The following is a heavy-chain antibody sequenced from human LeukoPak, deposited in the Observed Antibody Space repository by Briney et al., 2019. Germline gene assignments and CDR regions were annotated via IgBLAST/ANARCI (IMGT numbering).Heavy chain of an antibody. J-gene: IGHJ4*02. Sequence: SETLSLTGAAYGGSFSGYYWSWIRQPPGKGLEWTGEINHSGSTNYNPSLKSRVTISVDTSKNQFSLKLSSVNAADTAVYYCARATMVRGVIRHFFDYWGQGTLVTVSS. V-gene: IGHV4-34*01. CDR1: GGSFSGYY. D-gene: IGHD3-10*01. CDR3: ARATMVRGVIRHFFDY. CDR2: INHSGST.